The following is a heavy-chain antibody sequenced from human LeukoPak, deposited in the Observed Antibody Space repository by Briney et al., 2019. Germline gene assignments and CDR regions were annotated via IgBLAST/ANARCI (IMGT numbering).Heavy chain of an antibody. CDR2: INPNSGGT. J-gene: IGHJ3*02. V-gene: IGHV1-2*02. CDR3: ARARRNQFAFDI. CDR1: GYTFTGYY. Sequence: ASVKVSCKASGYTFTGYYMHWVRQAPGQGLEWMGWINPNSGGTNYARKFQGRVTMTRDTSISTAYMELSRLRSDDTAVHYCARARRNQFAFDIWGQGTMVTVSS.